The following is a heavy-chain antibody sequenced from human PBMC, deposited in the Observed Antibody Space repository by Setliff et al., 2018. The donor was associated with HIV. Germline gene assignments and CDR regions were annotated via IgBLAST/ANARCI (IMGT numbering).Heavy chain of an antibody. V-gene: IGHV3-20*04. CDR3: ARDLRYGSTWYAFDY. CDR2: INWNGGST. D-gene: IGHD6-13*01. Sequence: LRLSCAASGFTFDDYGMSWVRQAPGKGLGWVSSINWNGGSTAYADSVKGRFTISRDNAQNSLYLQMNGLRAEDTALYYCARDLRYGSTWYAFDYWGQGTLVTVS. J-gene: IGHJ4*02. CDR1: GFTFDDYG.